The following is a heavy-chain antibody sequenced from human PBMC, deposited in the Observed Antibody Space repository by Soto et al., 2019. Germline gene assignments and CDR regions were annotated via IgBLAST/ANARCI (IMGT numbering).Heavy chain of an antibody. CDR3: ARDHPHSYGVYYFDY. CDR1: GGSISNYY. J-gene: IGHJ4*02. D-gene: IGHD5-18*01. Sequence: SETLSLTCTVSGGSISNYYWNWIRQSPGKGLEWIGYIYSSGSTHYNPSLQNRVTISIDTSKNQVSLKVNSVTAADTAVYYCARDHPHSYGVYYFDYWGQGTPVT. V-gene: IGHV4-59*01. CDR2: IYSSGST.